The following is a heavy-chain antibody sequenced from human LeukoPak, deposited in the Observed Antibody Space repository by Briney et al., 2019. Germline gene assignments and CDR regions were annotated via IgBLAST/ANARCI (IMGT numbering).Heavy chain of an antibody. D-gene: IGHD5-18*01. V-gene: IGHV4-39*07. CDR1: GGSISSSSYY. CDR3: AREGYSPGRYSFDY. Sequence: SETLSLTCTVSGGSISSSSYYWGWIRQPPGKGLEWIGSMYYSGNTYHKPSLKSRVTIAVDTSKNQFSLKVTSVTAADTAVYYCAREGYSPGRYSFDYWGQGILVTVSS. J-gene: IGHJ4*02. CDR2: MYYSGNT.